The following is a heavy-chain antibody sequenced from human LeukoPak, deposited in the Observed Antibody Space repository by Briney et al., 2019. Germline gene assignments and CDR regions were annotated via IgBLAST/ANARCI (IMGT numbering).Heavy chain of an antibody. J-gene: IGHJ3*02. CDR2: INPNSGGT. CDR3: ARDREPGYSSSFGAFDI. D-gene: IGHD6-13*01. V-gene: IGHV1-2*02. Sequence: ASVKVSCKASGYTFTGYYMHWVRQAPGQGLEWMGWINPNSGGTNYAQKFQGRVTMTRDTSISTAYMELSRLRSDDTAVYYCARDREPGYSSSFGAFDIWGQGTMVTVSS. CDR1: GYTFTGYY.